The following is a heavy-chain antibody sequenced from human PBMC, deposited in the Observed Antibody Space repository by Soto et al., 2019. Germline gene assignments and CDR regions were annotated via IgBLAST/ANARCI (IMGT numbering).Heavy chain of an antibody. V-gene: IGHV1-46*01. CDR2: INPRGGST. CDR3: ARDQRNYGMDV. Sequence: GXSVKVSCQASGYTFISYYIHWLRQAPGQGLEWMGIINPRGGSTNYAQKFQGRVTITADESTSTAYMELSSLRSEDTAVYYCARDQRNYGMDVWGQGTTVTVSS. CDR1: GYTFISYY. D-gene: IGHD6-25*01. J-gene: IGHJ6*02.